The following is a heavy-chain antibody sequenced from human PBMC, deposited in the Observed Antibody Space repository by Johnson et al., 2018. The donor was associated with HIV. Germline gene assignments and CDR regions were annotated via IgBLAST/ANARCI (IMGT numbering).Heavy chain of an antibody. J-gene: IGHJ3*02. CDR2: ISTDGSTT. V-gene: IGHV3-74*02. D-gene: IGHD1/OR15-1a*01. CDR3: ARGGNWNKRNALDI. Sequence: EVQLVESGGGLVKPGGSLRLSCAASGFTFSNAWMSWVRQAPGKGLVWVSRISTDGSTTYYADSVKGRFTISSDNAKNTLYLQMNSLRAEDTAVYYCARGGNWNKRNALDIWGQGTMVTVSS. CDR1: GFTFSNAW.